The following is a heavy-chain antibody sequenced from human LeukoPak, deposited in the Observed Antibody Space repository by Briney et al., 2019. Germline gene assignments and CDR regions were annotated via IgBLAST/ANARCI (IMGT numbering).Heavy chain of an antibody. CDR1: GFTFSSYA. D-gene: IGHD6-6*01. Sequence: GSLRLSCAAPGFTFSSYAMSWVRQAPGKGLEWVSGITGSGGSTYYADSVKGRFTISRDNSKNTLYLQMNSLRAEDTAVYYCAKADASIAARSPMDVWGQGTTVTVSS. J-gene: IGHJ6*02. CDR3: AKADASIAARSPMDV. V-gene: IGHV3-23*01. CDR2: ITGSGGST.